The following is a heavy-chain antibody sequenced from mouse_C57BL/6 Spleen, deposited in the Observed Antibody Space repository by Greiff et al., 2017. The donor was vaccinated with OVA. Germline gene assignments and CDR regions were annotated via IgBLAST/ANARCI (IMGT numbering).Heavy chain of an antibody. Sequence: QVQLQQPGAELVKPGASVKLSCKASGYTFTSYWMHWVKQRPGQGLEWIGMIHPNSGSTNYNEKFKSKATLTVDHSSSTASMQLSSLTSEDSAVYYCARKFSLGLLQGWYFDVWGTGTTVTVSS. CDR1: GYTFTSYW. V-gene: IGHV1-64*01. J-gene: IGHJ1*03. CDR2: IHPNSGST. D-gene: IGHD2-3*01. CDR3: ARKFSLGLLQGWYFDV.